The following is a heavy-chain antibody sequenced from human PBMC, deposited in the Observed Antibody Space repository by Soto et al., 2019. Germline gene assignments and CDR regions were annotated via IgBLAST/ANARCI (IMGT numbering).Heavy chain of an antibody. CDR2: MNPGSGDT. CDR3: ARMATFGSLNWFDP. CDR1: GYSFTNND. Sequence: QVKLVQSGAEVREPGASVKVSCKASGYSFTNNDVSWVRQATGQGLEWMGWMNPGSGDTGYAQKFQGRVTMTRDISMATAYMELCSLRSDDTAIYYCARMATFGSLNWFDPWGQGTLVTASS. J-gene: IGHJ5*02. V-gene: IGHV1-8*01. D-gene: IGHD3-16*01.